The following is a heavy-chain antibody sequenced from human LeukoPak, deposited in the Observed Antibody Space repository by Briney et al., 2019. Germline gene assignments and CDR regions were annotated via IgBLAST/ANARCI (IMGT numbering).Heavy chain of an antibody. J-gene: IGHJ4*02. D-gene: IGHD3-22*01. CDR2: INHSGST. CDR1: GGSFSGYY. Sequence: SETLSLACAVYGGSFSGYYWSWIRQPPGKGLEWIGEINHSGSTNYNPSLKSRVTISVDTSKNQFSLKLSSVTAADTAVYYCARGQLERWYYYDSSGPRASLDYWGREPWSPSPQ. V-gene: IGHV4-34*01. CDR3: ARGQLERWYYYDSSGPRASLDY.